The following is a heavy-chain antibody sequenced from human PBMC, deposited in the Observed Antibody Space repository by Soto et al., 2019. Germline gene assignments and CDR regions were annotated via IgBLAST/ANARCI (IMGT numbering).Heavy chain of an antibody. CDR3: ARLGHITNYGMAV. D-gene: IGHD1-26*01. CDR2: IIPFFGTS. J-gene: IGHJ6*02. CDR1: GGTFSSYP. Sequence: QVQLVQSGAEVKKPGSSVKVSCEASGGTFSSYPINWVRQAPGQGLEWMGGIIPFFGTSNYAQKFQGRVTITADDSTSTAYMELRSLRSEETAVYYWARLGHITNYGMAVWGQGTTVTVSS. V-gene: IGHV1-69*01.